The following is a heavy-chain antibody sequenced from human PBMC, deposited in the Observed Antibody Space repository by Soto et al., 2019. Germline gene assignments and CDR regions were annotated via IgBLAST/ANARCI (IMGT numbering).Heavy chain of an antibody. CDR2: ISGSSDFL. CDR3: ATSTWYAFDI. V-gene: IGHV3-21*01. J-gene: IGHJ3*02. Sequence: GGSLSLSCAASGFPFINSIINWVRQAPGQGLEWVSSISGSSDFLYYADSVKGRFTISRDTATNSLYLQMNSLRAEDTAVYYCATSTWYAFDIWGQGTMVTV. D-gene: IGHD6-13*01. CDR1: GFPFINSI.